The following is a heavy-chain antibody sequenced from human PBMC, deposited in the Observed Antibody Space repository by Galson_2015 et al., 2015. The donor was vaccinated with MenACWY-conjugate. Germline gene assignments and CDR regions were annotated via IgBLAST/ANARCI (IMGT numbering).Heavy chain of an antibody. D-gene: IGHD5-18*01. Sequence: SLRLSCAASGFTFSTYVMSWVRQAPGKGLEWVSSISGSAATTCYADSVKGRLTISRDNFKNTLYLQINSLRAEDTAIYYCAKGGDSVYSDVYNYWGQGTLVGVSS. CDR3: AKGGDSVYSDVYNY. CDR1: GFTFSTYV. J-gene: IGHJ4*02. V-gene: IGHV3-23*01. CDR2: ISGSAATT.